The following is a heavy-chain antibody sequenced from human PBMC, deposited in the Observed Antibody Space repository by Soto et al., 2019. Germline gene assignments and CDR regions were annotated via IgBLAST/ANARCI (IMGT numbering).Heavy chain of an antibody. J-gene: IGHJ4*02. CDR2: IYFSGST. CDR3: ARSVATSGTNIDF. Sequence: TLSLTCSVSGGSMNGYYWSWIRQTPGQGLEWLGFIYFSGSTRYNPSLMSRLTISLDKSKRQFSMSLSSVTAADTAVYYGARSVATSGTNIDFWGQGTLGTVSS. D-gene: IGHD6-13*01. CDR1: GGSMNGYY. V-gene: IGHV4-4*09.